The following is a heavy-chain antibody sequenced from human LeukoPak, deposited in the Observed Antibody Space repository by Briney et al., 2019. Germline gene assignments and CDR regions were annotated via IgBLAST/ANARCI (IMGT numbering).Heavy chain of an antibody. V-gene: IGHV1-69*06. D-gene: IGHD6-19*01. CDR3: ARVPQYSSGWLSFDY. CDR2: IIPIFGTA. J-gene: IGHJ4*02. CDR1: GGTFSSYA. Sequence: SVKVSCKASGGTFSSYAIRWARQAPGQGLEWMGGIIPIFGTANYAQKFQGRVTITADKSTSTAYMELSSLRSEDTAVYYCARVPQYSSGWLSFDYWGQGTLVTVSS.